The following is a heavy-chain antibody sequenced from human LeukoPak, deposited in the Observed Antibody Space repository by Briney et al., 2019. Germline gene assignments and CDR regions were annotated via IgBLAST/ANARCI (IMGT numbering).Heavy chain of an antibody. Sequence: SETLSLTCTVSGGSISSYYWSWIRQPPGKGLEWIGYIYYSGSTNYNPSLKSRVTISVDTSKNQFSLKLSSVTAADTAVYYCARASGGSAVAGTSYYMDVWGKGTTVTVSS. CDR1: GGSISSYY. D-gene: IGHD6-19*01. CDR3: ARASGGSAVAGTSYYMDV. J-gene: IGHJ6*03. V-gene: IGHV4-59*08. CDR2: IYYSGST.